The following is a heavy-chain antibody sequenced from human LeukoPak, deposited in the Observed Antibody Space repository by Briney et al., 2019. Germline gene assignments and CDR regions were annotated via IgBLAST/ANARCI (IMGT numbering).Heavy chain of an antibody. Sequence: GGSLRLSCAASGFTFSSYAMHWVRQAPGKGLEWVAVISYDGSNKYYADSVKGRFTISRDNSKNTLYLQMNSLRAEDTAVYYCARRGTGNYYGSGNFDYWGQGTLVTVSS. J-gene: IGHJ4*02. CDR1: GFTFSSYA. CDR2: ISYDGSNK. D-gene: IGHD3-10*01. V-gene: IGHV3-30-3*01. CDR3: ARRGTGNYYGSGNFDY.